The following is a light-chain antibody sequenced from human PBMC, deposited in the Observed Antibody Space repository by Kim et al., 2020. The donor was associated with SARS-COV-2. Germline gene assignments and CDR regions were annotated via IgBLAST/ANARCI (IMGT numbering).Light chain of an antibody. J-gene: IGKJ2*01. CDR1: QGISSY. CDR3: QQYYSYPYT. V-gene: IGKV1-8*01. Sequence: TGDRVTITCRASQGISSYLAWYQQNPGKAPKLLIYAASTLQSGVPSRFSGSGSGTDFTLTISCLQSEDFATYYCQQYYSYPYTFGQGTKLEI. CDR2: AAS.